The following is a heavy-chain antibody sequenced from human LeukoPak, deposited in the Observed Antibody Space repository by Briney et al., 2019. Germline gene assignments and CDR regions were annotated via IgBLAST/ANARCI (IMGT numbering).Heavy chain of an antibody. D-gene: IGHD3-10*01. CDR1: GFTFSNYW. J-gene: IGHJ6*03. V-gene: IGHV3-7*01. CDR3: ARCYYYSSGSYYWGYYYYYYMDV. Sequence: GGSLRLSCTGSGFTFSNYWMSWVRQAPGKGLEWVANIKYDGSEKYYVDSVKGRFTISRDNAKNSLYLQMNSLRVEDTSVYYCARCYYYSSGSYYWGYYYYYYMDVWGKGTTVTISS. CDR2: IKYDGSEK.